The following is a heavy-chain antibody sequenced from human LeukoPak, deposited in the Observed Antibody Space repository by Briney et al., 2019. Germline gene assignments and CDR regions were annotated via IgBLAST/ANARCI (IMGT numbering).Heavy chain of an antibody. CDR3: AREGSSSWYNWFDP. CDR2: IYYSGST. CDR1: CGSISSYY. V-gene: IGHV4-59*01. J-gene: IGHJ5*02. Sequence: SETLSLTCTVSCGSISSYYWSWIRQPPGKGLEWIGYIYYSGSTNYNPSLKSRVTISVDTSKNQFSLKLSSVTAADTAVYYCAREGSSSWYNWFDPWGQGTLVTVSS. D-gene: IGHD6-13*01.